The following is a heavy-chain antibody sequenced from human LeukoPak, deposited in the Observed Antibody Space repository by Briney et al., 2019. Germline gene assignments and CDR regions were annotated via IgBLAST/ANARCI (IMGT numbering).Heavy chain of an antibody. CDR2: INPSGGST. CDR1: GYTFTGYY. CDR3: AREVSAARLVPPEFDP. Sequence: GAPVKVSCKASGYTFTGYYMHWVRQAPGQGLEWMGIINPSGGSTSYAQKFQGRVTMTRDTSTSTVYMELSSLRSEDTAVYYCAREVSAARLVPPEFDPWGQGTLVTVSS. J-gene: IGHJ5*02. D-gene: IGHD6-6*01. V-gene: IGHV1-46*01.